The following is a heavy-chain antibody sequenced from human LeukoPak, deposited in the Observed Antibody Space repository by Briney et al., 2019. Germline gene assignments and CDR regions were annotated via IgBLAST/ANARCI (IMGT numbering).Heavy chain of an antibody. D-gene: IGHD3-22*01. V-gene: IGHV3-9*01. J-gene: IGHJ4*02. CDR2: ISWSSGSI. CDR1: GFTFDDYA. CDR3: AKDSYDSSGYHFDY. Sequence: GRSLRLSCAASGFTFDDYAMHWVRQAPGKGLEWVSGISWSSGSIGYADSVKGRFTISRDNAKNSLYLQMNSLRAEDTALYYCAKDSYDSSGYHFDYWGQGTLVTVSS.